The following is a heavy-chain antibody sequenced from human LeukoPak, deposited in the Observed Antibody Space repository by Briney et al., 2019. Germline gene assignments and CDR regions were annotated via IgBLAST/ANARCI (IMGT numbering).Heavy chain of an antibody. CDR3: ARHTPRFGSSWVSRRGNWFDP. CDR1: GGSISSSNW. V-gene: IGHV4-4*02. Sequence: SETLSLTCAVSGGSISSSNWWSWVRQPPGKGLEWIGEIYHSGSTNYNPSLKSRVTISVDTSKNQFSLKLSSVTAADTAVYYCARHTPRFGSSWVSRRGNWFDPWGQGTLVTVSS. J-gene: IGHJ5*02. D-gene: IGHD6-13*01. CDR2: IYHSGST.